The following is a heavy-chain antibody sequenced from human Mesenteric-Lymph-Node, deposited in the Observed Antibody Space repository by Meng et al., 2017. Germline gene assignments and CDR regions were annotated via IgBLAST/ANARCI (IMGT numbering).Heavy chain of an antibody. CDR1: GGTFSSYA. CDR3: ARGADTANLPHAFDI. V-gene: IGHV1-69*06. J-gene: IGHJ3*02. CDR2: IIPIFGTA. Sequence: SVKVSCKASGGTFSSYAISWLRQAPGQGLEWMGGIIPIFGTANYAQKFQGRVTITAEKSTSTAYMELSSLRSEDTAVYYCARGADTANLPHAFDIWGQGTMVTVSS. D-gene: IGHD5-18*01.